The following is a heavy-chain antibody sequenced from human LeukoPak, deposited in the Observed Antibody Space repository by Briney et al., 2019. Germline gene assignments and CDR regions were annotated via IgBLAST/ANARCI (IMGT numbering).Heavy chain of an antibody. CDR3: AKVISSYSGYDSY. J-gene: IGHJ4*02. CDR2: IWYDGSNK. Sequence: TGGSLRLSCAASGFTFSSYGMHWVRQAPGKGLEWVAVIWYDGSNKYYADSVKGRFTISRDNSKNTLYLQMDSLRAEDTAVYYCAKVISSYSGYDSYWGQGTLVTVSS. D-gene: IGHD5-12*01. CDR1: GFTFSSYG. V-gene: IGHV3-33*06.